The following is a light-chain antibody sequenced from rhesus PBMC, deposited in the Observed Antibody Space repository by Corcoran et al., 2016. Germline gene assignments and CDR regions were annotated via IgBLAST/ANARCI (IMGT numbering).Light chain of an antibody. V-gene: IGKV1-22*01. CDR2: KAS. CDR3: LQYSRSPRT. CDR1: QSISRW. Sequence: DIQMTQSPSSLSASVGDTVTITCRASQSISRWLDWYQQKPGKAPKVLIYKASSLQSGVPSRFSGRGSGTALTLTISSLQPEDFATYYCLQYSRSPRTFGLGTKVEIK. J-gene: IGKJ1*01.